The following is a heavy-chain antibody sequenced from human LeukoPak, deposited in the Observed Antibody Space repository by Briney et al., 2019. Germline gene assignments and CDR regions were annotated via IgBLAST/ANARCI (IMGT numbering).Heavy chain of an antibody. V-gene: IGHV4-34*01. CDR1: GGSFSGYY. CDR3: AREQNMYCSGGSCYSEVYTFDI. CDR2: TNHIGRT. Sequence: PPETLSLTCAVYGGSFSGYYWSWIRQPPGKGLEWIGETNHIGRTNYYPSLKSRVTISVDTSKNQFSLKLSSVTAADTAVYYCAREQNMYCSGGSCYSEVYTFDIWGQGTMVTVRS. D-gene: IGHD2-15*01. J-gene: IGHJ3*02.